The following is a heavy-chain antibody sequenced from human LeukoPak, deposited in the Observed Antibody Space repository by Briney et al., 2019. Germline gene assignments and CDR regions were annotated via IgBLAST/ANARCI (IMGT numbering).Heavy chain of an antibody. CDR1: GYSISSGYY. D-gene: IGHD2-8*02. V-gene: IGHV4-38-2*02. J-gene: IGHJ4*02. CDR2: IYHSGTT. CDR3: ASVGGLGYCTD. Sequence: SETLSLTCTVSGYSISSGYYWGWIRQPPGKGLEWIGNIYHSGTTYYNPSLKSRVTISVDTSKNHFSLELSSVTAADTAVYYCASVGGLGYCTDWSQGTLVTVSS.